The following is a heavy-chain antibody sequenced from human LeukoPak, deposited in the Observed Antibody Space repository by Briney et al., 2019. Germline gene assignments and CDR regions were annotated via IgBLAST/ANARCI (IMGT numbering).Heavy chain of an antibody. V-gene: IGHV3-53*01. Sequence: GGSLRLSCAASGFTVSSNYMSWVRQAPGKGLEWVSVLYRGGYTYHADSVRGRFTISRDNSKNILYLQVNSLRAEDTAVYYCAREVVAVGAAGGEFDCWGQGTLVTVSS. CDR2: LYRGGYT. CDR3: AREVVAVGAAGGEFDC. D-gene: IGHD1-26*01. J-gene: IGHJ4*02. CDR1: GFTVSSNY.